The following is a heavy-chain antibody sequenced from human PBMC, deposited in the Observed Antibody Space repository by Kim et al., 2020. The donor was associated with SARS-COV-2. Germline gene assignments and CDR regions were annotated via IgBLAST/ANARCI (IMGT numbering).Heavy chain of an antibody. CDR2: IYYSGST. CDR3: AREQYYDILTGPSNYYYYYGMDV. J-gene: IGHJ6*02. D-gene: IGHD3-9*01. Sequence: SETLSLTCTVSGGSISSSSYYWGWIRQPPGKGLEWIGSIYYSGSTYYNPSLKSRVTISVDTSKNQFSLKLSSVTAADTAVYYCAREQYYDILTGPSNYYYYYGMDVWGQGTTVTVSS. CDR1: GGSISSSSYY. V-gene: IGHV4-39*07.